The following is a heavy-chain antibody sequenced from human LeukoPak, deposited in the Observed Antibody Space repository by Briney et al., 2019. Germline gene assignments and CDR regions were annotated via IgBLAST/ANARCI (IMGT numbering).Heavy chain of an antibody. J-gene: IGHJ4*02. Sequence: PGGSLRLSCAASGFTFSSYAMSWVRQAPGKGLEWVSAISGSGGSTYYADSVKGRFTISRDNSKNTLYLQMDSLRAEDTAVYYCAKRAVGIAAAGTPYYFDYWGQGTLVTVSS. CDR3: AKRAVGIAAAGTPYYFDY. CDR1: GFTFSSYA. D-gene: IGHD6-13*01. CDR2: ISGSGGST. V-gene: IGHV3-23*01.